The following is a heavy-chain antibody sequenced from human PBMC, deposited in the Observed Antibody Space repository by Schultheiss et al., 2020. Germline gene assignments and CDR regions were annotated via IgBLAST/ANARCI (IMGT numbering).Heavy chain of an antibody. V-gene: IGHV4-31*03. J-gene: IGHJ6*04. CDR1: GGSISSGGYY. Sequence: SETLSLTCTVSGGSISSGGYYWSWIRQHPGKGLEWIGYIYYSGSTYYNPSLKSRVTISVDTSKNQFSLNLSSVTAADTAVYYCARASPGYYYYYGMDVWGKGTTVIVSS. CDR3: ARASPGYYYYYGMDV. CDR2: IYYSGST.